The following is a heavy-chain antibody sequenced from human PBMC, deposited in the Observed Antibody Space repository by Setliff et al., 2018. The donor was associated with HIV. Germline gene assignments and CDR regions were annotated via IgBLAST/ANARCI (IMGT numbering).Heavy chain of an antibody. CDR2: VDPDDGKT. J-gene: IGHJ4*02. D-gene: IGHD6-19*01. Sequence: ASVKVSCKASGYTFTDYYIHWVQQAPGKGLEWMGRVDPDDGKTIYAEKFQGRVTITSDKSTDTAYMELSSLRTDDTAVYYCAADRADFIPVASFDRWGQGPLVTVSS. V-gene: IGHV1-69-2*01. CDR3: AADRADFIPVASFDR. CDR1: GYTFTDYY.